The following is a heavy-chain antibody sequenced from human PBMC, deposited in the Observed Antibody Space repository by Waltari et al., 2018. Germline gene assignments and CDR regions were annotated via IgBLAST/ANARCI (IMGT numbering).Heavy chain of an antibody. Sequence: EVQLVESGGGLVKPGGSLRLSCAASGFSFSIYPMSWVRQAPGKGLEWVAFISVNSEYMFYADSVRGRFTISRDNAKNSLYLQMNSLTAEDTAVYYCASLASIWGQGTLVTVSS. V-gene: IGHV3-21*02. CDR3: ASLASI. CDR1: GFSFSIYP. CDR2: ISVNSEYM. D-gene: IGHD3-3*02. J-gene: IGHJ4*02.